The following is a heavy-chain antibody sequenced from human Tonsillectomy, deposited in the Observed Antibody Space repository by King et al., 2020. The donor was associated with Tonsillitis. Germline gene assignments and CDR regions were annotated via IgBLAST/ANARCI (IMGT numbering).Heavy chain of an antibody. CDR3: AKDNYDFWSGSALDY. CDR1: GFTLAEYA. J-gene: IGHJ4*02. D-gene: IGHD3-3*01. V-gene: IGHV3-9*01. Sequence: DVQLVESGGGLVQPGRSLRLSCAASGFTLAEYAMHWVRQAPGKGLEWVSGISWDSSTTGFADSMKGRFIISRDNGKNSLYLQMNTLRAEDTALYYCAKDNYDFWSGSALDYWGQGTLVTVSS. CDR2: ISWDSSTT.